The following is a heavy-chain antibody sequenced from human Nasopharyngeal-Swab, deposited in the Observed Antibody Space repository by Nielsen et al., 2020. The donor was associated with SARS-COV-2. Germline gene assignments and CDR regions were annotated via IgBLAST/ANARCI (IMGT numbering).Heavy chain of an antibody. V-gene: IGHV3-30*18. CDR1: GFIFSGYG. J-gene: IGHJ4*02. Sequence: GESLKISCAASGFIFSGYGMHWVRQAPGKGLEWVALISYDGSNKFYADSVKGRFTISSDNSKNTLYLQMNSLRAEDTAVYYCAKDRYFAHYYFDYWGQGTLVTVSS. CDR3: AKDRYFAHYYFDY. D-gene: IGHD3-9*01. CDR2: ISYDGSNK.